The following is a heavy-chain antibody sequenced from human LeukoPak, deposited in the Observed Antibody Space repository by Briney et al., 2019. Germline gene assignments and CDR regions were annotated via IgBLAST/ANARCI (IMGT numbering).Heavy chain of an antibody. D-gene: IGHD3-9*01. CDR3: ASNKYYDILTGFDY. Sequence: GASVKVSCKASGYTFTGYYMHWVRQAPGQGLEWMGWINPNSGGTNYAQKFQGRVTMTRDTSISTAYMELSRLRSDDTAVYYCASNKYYDILTGFDYWGQGTLVTVSS. J-gene: IGHJ4*02. V-gene: IGHV1-2*02. CDR1: GYTFTGYY. CDR2: INPNSGGT.